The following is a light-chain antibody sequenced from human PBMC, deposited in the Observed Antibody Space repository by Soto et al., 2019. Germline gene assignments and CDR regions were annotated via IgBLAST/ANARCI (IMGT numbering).Light chain of an antibody. CDR3: QQYNNWS. J-gene: IGKJ5*01. Sequence: IVLTQSPATLFVSPGERAALSCRASQSVSSDLAWYQQKPGQPPRLLAFGVSTRATGIPARFSGSGSGTEFTLTISSLQSEDFAVYYCQQYNNWSFGQGTRLEIK. CDR1: QSVSSD. CDR2: GVS. V-gene: IGKV3-15*01.